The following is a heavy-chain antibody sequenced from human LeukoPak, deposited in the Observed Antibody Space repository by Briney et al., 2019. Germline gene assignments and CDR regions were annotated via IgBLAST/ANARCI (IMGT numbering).Heavy chain of an antibody. CDR3: ARDTLLWFGESGFWFDP. CDR1: GGSISSYY. V-gene: IGHV4-4*07. D-gene: IGHD3-10*01. J-gene: IGHJ5*02. CDR2: IYTSGST. Sequence: SETLSLTCTVSGGSISSYYWSWIRQPARKGLEWIGRIYTSGSTNYNPSLKSRVTMSVDTSKNQFSLKLSSVTAADTAVYYCARDTLLWFGESGFWFDPWGQGTLVTVSS.